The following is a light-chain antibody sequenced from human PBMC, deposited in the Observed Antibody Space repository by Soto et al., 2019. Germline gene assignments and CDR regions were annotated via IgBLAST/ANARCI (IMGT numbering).Light chain of an antibody. CDR1: QSVSSY. CDR3: QRHIHSPPTP. V-gene: IGKV3-11*01. Sequence: EIVLTQSPATLSLSPGERATLSCRASQSVSSYLAWYQQKPGQAPRLLIYDASSRATGIPARFSGSGSGTDFTLTISSLEPEYFACYYGQRHIHSPPTPLGQGTR. CDR2: DAS. J-gene: IGKJ5*01.